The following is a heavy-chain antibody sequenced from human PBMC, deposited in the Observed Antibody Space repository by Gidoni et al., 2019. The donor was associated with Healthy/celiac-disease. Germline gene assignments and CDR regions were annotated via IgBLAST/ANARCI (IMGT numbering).Heavy chain of an antibody. CDR3: AGGGRGYDSPIGY. D-gene: IGHD5-12*01. Sequence: VQLVQSRAEVKTPGSSVKVSFKASGGTFSSYAISWVRQAPGQGLEWMGGIIPILGIANYAQKCQGRGTITGDKSTSTAYMELSSLRAEDKAVYYCAGGGRGYDSPIGYWGQGTLVTVSS. J-gene: IGHJ4*02. V-gene: IGHV1-69*17. CDR1: GGTFSSYA. CDR2: IIPILGIA.